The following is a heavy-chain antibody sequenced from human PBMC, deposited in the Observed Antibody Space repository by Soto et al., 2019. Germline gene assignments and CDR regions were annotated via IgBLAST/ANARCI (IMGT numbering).Heavy chain of an antibody. CDR1: GFTFGSYT. D-gene: IGHD4-17*01. J-gene: IGHJ4*02. Sequence: QVPLVESGGGVVQPGRSLRLSCAASGFTFGSYTMHWVRQAPGKGLEWVAATSYDENNKVYADSVKGRFTISRDNSRNTLYLQMNSLRVEDTAVYYCARRGGDYPGPFDYWGQGTPVTVSS. CDR3: ARRGGDYPGPFDY. V-gene: IGHV3-30-3*01. CDR2: TSYDENNK.